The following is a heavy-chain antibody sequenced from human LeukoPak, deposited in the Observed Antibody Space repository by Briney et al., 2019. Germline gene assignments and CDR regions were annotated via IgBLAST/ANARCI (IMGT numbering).Heavy chain of an antibody. V-gene: IGHV4-39*01. CDR2: IYYSGST. CDR1: GGSISSYY. J-gene: IGHJ4*02. D-gene: IGHD3-3*01. CDR3: ARPLRHYDFWSGPFDY. Sequence: SETLSLTCTVSGGSISSYYWGWIRQPPGKGLEWIGSIYYSGSTYYNPSLKSRVTISVDTSKNQFSLKLSSVTAADTAVYYCARPLRHYDFWSGPFDYWGQGTLVTVSS.